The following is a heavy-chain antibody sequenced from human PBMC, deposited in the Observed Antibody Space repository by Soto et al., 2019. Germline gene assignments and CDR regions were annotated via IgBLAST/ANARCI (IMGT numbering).Heavy chain of an antibody. D-gene: IGHD2-15*01. CDR2: ISAYNGNT. V-gene: IGHV1-18*04. Sequence: ASVRVSCKASGYTFTSYGISWVRQAPGQGLEWMGWISAYNGNTNYAQKIQGRVTMTTDTSTSTAYMELRSLRSDDTAVYYCARVAYCSGGSCYFGFDYWGQGTLVTVSS. CDR1: GYTFTSYG. J-gene: IGHJ4*02. CDR3: ARVAYCSGGSCYFGFDY.